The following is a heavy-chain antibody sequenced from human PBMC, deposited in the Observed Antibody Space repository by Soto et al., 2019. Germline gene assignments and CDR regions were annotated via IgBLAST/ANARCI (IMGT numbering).Heavy chain of an antibody. CDR1: GVSISSYY. CDR2: IYYSGST. CDR3: ARALYSYGPKFDP. Sequence: SETLSLTCTVSGVSISSYYWSWIRQPPGKGLEWIGYIYYSGSTNYNPSLKSRVTISVDTSKNQFSLKLTSVTAADTAVYYCARALYSYGPKFDPWGQGTLVTVSS. D-gene: IGHD5-18*01. J-gene: IGHJ5*02. V-gene: IGHV4-59*01.